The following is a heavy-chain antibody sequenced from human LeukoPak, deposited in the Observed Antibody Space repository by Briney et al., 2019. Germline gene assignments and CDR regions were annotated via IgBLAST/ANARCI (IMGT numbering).Heavy chain of an antibody. CDR2: TYYRSKWRN. CDR1: GDSVSSNSAA. CDR3: VRDLSWRFDY. J-gene: IGHJ4*02. D-gene: IGHD2/OR15-2a*01. V-gene: IGHV6-1*01. Sequence: SPTLSLTSAISGDSVSSNSAAWNWIRQSPSRGLEWLGRTYYRSKWRNDYAVSVKSRITVSPDTSKNQFSLQLNSVTPEDTSVYYCVRDLSWRFDYWGQGTLVTVSS.